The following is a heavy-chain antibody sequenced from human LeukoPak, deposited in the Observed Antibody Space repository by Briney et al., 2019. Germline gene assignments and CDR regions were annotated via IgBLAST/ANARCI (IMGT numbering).Heavy chain of an antibody. CDR3: ASEDFDY. Sequence: SETLSLTCAVYGGSFSGYYWSWIRQPPGKGLEWIGEINHSGGTNYNPSLKSRVTISVDTSKNQFSLKLSSVTAADTAVYYCASEDFDYWGQGTLVTVSS. J-gene: IGHJ4*02. CDR2: INHSGGT. V-gene: IGHV4-34*01. CDR1: GGSFSGYY.